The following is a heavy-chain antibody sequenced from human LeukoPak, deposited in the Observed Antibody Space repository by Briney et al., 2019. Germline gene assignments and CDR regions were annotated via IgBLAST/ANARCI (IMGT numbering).Heavy chain of an antibody. CDR2: IYNGGSA. V-gene: IGHV4-59*01. Sequence: SETLSLTCTVSGGSISDDYWSWIRQPPGKGLEWIGYIYNGGSAVYKSSLESRVTISLDPSKNHFSLKLTSLTAADTAVYYCARDRLGFSNWNSYYFDYWGQGTLVTVSS. J-gene: IGHJ4*02. CDR1: GGSISDDY. CDR3: ARDRLGFSNWNSYYFDY. D-gene: IGHD1-7*01.